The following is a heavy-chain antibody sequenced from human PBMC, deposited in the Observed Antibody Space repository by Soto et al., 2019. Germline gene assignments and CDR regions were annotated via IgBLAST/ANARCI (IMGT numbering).Heavy chain of an antibody. D-gene: IGHD6-19*01. CDR2: IFHDGTA. V-gene: IGHV4-4*02. Sequence: PXETLSLTCAVAGFSISSGNWWTWVRQTPQRGLEYIGEIFHDGTANYYPSFGRRVAISVDTSKNQFSLKLSSVTAADAAVYYCARAEGIAVAGTDWGQGTLVTVSS. CDR1: GFSISSGNW. J-gene: IGHJ1*01. CDR3: ARAEGIAVAGTD.